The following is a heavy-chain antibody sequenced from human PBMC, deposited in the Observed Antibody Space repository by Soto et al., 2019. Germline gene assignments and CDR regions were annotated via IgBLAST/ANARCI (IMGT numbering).Heavy chain of an antibody. J-gene: IGHJ4*02. CDR2: IYYSGST. V-gene: IGHV4-61*01. CDR3: ANYPTTVTSDY. Sequence: SDTLSLTCTVSGGSVTTGSYYWSWIRQPPGKGLEWIGYIYYSGSTNYNPSLKSRVTISVDTSKNQFSLKLRSVTAADTAVYYCANYPTTVTSDYWGQGTLVTVSS. CDR1: GGSVTTGSYY. D-gene: IGHD4-17*01.